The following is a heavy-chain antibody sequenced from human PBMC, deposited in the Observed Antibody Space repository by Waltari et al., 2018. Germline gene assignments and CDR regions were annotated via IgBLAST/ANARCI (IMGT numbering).Heavy chain of an antibody. V-gene: IGHV1-2*06. CDR1: GYTFIGYS. J-gene: IGHJ4*02. Sequence: QVQLVQSGADVKNPGASVRVSCKASGYTFIGYSIHWVRQAPGQGLEWMGRITPNSGATVYDQNLQGRVTMTRDTSISTAYMELSRLTSDDTAVYYCVRDGHKYDFDFWGQGTLVTVPS. CDR2: ITPNSGAT. D-gene: IGHD2-2*01. CDR3: VRDGHKYDFDF.